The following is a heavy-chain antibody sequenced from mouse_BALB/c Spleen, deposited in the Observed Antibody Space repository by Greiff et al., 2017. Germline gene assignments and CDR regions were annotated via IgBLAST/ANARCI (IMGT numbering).Heavy chain of an antibody. CDR1: GFTFSSYG. Sequence: EVQVVESGGDLVKPGGSLKLSCAASGFTFSSYGMSWVRQTPDKRLEWVATISSGGSYTYYPDSVKGRFTISRDNAKNTLYLQMSSLKSEDTAMYYCARHSTTVHWGFAYWGQGTLVTVSA. D-gene: IGHD1-1*01. CDR2: ISSGGSYT. CDR3: ARHSTTVHWGFAY. V-gene: IGHV5-6*01. J-gene: IGHJ3*01.